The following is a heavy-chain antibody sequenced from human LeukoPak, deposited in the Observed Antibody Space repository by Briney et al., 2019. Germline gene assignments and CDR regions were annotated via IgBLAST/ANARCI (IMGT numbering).Heavy chain of an antibody. Sequence: ETLSLTCTVSGGSISSSSYFWGWIRQPPGTGLEWIGRLSYGGSPYYNPSLKSRVTISVDTSNNHFSLKLSSVTAADTAVYYCARGDRAMVTFDYWGQGTLVTVSS. CDR1: GGSISSSSYF. CDR3: ARGDRAMVTFDY. V-gene: IGHV4-39*07. CDR2: LSYGGSP. D-gene: IGHD5-18*01. J-gene: IGHJ4*02.